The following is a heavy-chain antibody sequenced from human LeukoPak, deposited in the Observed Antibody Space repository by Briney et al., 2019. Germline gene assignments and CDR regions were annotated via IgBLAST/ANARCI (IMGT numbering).Heavy chain of an antibody. D-gene: IGHD3-10*01. Sequence: SGGSLRLSCAASGFTFSSYGMHWVRQAPGKGLEWVAFIRYDGSNKYYADSVKGRFTISRDNSKNTLYLQMNSLRAEDTAVYYCAKDNYGSGSSYYYYYMDVWGKGTTVTISS. J-gene: IGHJ6*03. CDR3: AKDNYGSGSSYYYYYMDV. CDR1: GFTFSSYG. V-gene: IGHV3-30*02. CDR2: IRYDGSNK.